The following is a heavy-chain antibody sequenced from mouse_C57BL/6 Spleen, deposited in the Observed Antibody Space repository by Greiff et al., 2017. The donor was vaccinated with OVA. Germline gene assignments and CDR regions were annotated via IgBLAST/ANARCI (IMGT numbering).Heavy chain of an antibody. CDR2: IRLKSDNYAT. D-gene: IGHD4-1*01. CDR3: TGLGRGYFDV. Sequence: EVHLVESGGGLVQPGGSMKLSCVASGFTFSNYWMNWVRQSPEKGLEWVAQIRLKSDNYATHYAESVKGRFTISRDDSKSSVYLQMNNLRAEDTGIYYCTGLGRGYFDVWGTGTTVTVPS. CDR1: GFTFSNYW. V-gene: IGHV6-3*01. J-gene: IGHJ1*03.